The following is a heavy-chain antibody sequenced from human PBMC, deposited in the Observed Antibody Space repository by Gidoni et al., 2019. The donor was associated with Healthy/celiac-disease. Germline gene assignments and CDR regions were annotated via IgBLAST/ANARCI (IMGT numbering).Heavy chain of an antibody. Sequence: QVQLQESCPGLVKPSQTLSLTCTVSAVSISSGGYYWSWIRQHPGQGLEWIGYIYYSGSTYYNPSLKSRVTISVDTSKNQFSLKLSSVTAADTAVYYCARDGSSSTFDYWGQGTLVTVSS. CDR2: IYYSGST. CDR1: AVSISSGGYY. CDR3: ARDGSSSTFDY. J-gene: IGHJ4*02. D-gene: IGHD6-13*01. V-gene: IGHV4-31*03.